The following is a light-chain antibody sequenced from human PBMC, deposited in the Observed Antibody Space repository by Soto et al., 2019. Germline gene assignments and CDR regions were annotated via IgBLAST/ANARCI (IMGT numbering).Light chain of an antibody. CDR1: QNVNNNF. Sequence: EIVLTQSPGTLSLSPGERATLSCRASQNVNNNFLAWYQQKPGQAPRLLIYDTSIRPTGIPDRFSGSGSGTDFTLTISRLEPEDFAVYHCQQYGSSPKTFGQGTKVEIK. J-gene: IGKJ1*01. V-gene: IGKV3-20*01. CDR2: DTS. CDR3: QQYGSSPKT.